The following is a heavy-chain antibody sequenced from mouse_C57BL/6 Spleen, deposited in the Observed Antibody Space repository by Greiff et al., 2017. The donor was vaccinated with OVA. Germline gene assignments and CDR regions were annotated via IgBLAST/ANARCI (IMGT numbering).Heavy chain of an antibody. CDR2: IYPGDGDT. V-gene: IGHV1-80*01. Sequence: VMLVESGAELVKPGASVKISCKASGYAFSSYWMNWVKQRPGKGLEWIGQIYPGDGDTNYNGKFKGKATLTADKSSSTAYMQLSSLTSEDSAVYFCARERLNYAMDYWGQGTSVTVSS. CDR3: ARERLNYAMDY. J-gene: IGHJ4*01. CDR1: GYAFSSYW. D-gene: IGHD2-2*01.